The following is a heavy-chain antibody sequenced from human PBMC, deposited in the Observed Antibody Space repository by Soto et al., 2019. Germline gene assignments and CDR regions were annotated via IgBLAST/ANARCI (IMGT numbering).Heavy chain of an antibody. V-gene: IGHV4-59*01. J-gene: IGHJ4*02. Sequence: XETXXXXXTVSGGSISSYHWSWIRQPPGKGLKWIGYIYYSGSTNYNPSLKSRVTISVDTSKNQFSLKLSSVTAADTAVYYCARVAYYDSSGYYYRTLYYFDYWGQGTLVTVSS. D-gene: IGHD3-22*01. CDR2: IYYSGST. CDR1: GGSISSYH. CDR3: ARVAYYDSSGYYYRTLYYFDY.